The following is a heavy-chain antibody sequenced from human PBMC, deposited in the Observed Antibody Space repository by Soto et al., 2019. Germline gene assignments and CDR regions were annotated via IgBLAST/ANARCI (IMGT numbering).Heavy chain of an antibody. V-gene: IGHV1-69*12. J-gene: IGHJ6*02. CDR1: GGTFSSYA. D-gene: IGHD1-26*01. CDR3: ASHSGSSPEGRYYYGMDV. Sequence: QVQLVQYGAEVKKPGSSVKVSCKASGGTFSSYAISWVRQAPGQGLEWMGGIIPIFGTADYAQKFQGRVTITADESTITAYMELSILRSEDTAVYYCASHSGSSPEGRYYYGMDVWGQGTTVTVSS. CDR2: IIPIFGTA.